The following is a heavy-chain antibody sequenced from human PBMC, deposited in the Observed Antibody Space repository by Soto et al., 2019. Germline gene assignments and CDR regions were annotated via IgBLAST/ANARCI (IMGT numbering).Heavy chain of an antibody. CDR1: GGTITSGRSS. V-gene: IGHV4-30-2*06. J-gene: IGHJ5*02. CDR3: VRESVASGPNYFDT. CDR2: IYHSGST. Sequence: SETLSLTCSVSGGTITSGRSSWNWIRQSPGKGLEWIAYIYHSGSTYYNPSLKSRVTISVDRSENQFSLKLTSVTAADTAVYYCVRESVASGPNYFDTWGPGTLVTVS. D-gene: IGHD6-6*01.